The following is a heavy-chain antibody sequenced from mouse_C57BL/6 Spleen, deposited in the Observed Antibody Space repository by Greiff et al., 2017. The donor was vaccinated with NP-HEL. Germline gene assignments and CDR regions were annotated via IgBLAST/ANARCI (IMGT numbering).Heavy chain of an antibody. CDR2: ISSGSSTI. V-gene: IGHV5-17*01. D-gene: IGHD2-2*01. Sequence: EVKVVESGGGLVKPGGSLKLSCAASGFTFSDYGMHWVRQAPEKGLEWVAYISSGSSTIYYADTVKGRFTISRDNAKNTLFLQMTSLRSEDTAMYYCASYGYDEFAYWGQGTLVTVSA. CDR1: GFTFSDYG. J-gene: IGHJ3*01. CDR3: ASYGYDEFAY.